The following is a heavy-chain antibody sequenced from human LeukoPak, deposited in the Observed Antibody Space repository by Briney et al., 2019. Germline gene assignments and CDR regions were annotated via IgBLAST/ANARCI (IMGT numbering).Heavy chain of an antibody. CDR1: GYTFSSNW. CDR3: ARHRKDRSGYYYDY. J-gene: IGHJ4*02. Sequence: GESLKISCKGSGYTFSSNWIGWVRQMPGKGLECMVIIYPGDSDTRYSPSFQGQVTISVDKSISTAYLQWSSLKASDTAMYYCARHRKDRSGYYYDYWGQGTLVTVSS. D-gene: IGHD3-22*01. V-gene: IGHV5-51*01. CDR2: IYPGDSDT.